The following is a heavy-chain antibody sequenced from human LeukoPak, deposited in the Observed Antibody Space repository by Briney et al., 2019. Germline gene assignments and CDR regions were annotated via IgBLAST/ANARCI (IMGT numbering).Heavy chain of an antibody. CDR1: GFSFSSHW. V-gene: IGHV3-74*01. CDR3: ASFGISWRSSY. CDR2: ISDDGSYT. D-gene: IGHD2-21*01. Sequence: GGSLRFSCAASGFSFSSHWVHWVRHAPGKGLVWVSRISDDGSYTSNVDSVKGRFTISRDNVNNMLYLHMNSLRAEDTAVYYCASFGISWRSSYWGQGTLVTVSS. J-gene: IGHJ4*02.